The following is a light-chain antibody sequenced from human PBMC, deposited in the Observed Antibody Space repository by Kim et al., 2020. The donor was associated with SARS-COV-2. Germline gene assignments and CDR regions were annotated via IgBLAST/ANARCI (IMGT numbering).Light chain of an antibody. J-gene: IGKJ1*01. CDR1: QSVTSSY. V-gene: IGKV3-20*01. CDR2: GAS. CDR3: QQYGTSLRT. Sequence: EIVLTQSPGTLSLSPGERATLSCRASQSVTSSYLAWYQQKPGQPPRLLIYGASNRATGIPDRFSGSGSGTDFTLTISRLESEDLAVYYCQQYGTSLRTVVQGTKVDIK.